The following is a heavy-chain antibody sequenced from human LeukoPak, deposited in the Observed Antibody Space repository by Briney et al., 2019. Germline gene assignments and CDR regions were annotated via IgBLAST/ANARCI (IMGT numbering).Heavy chain of an antibody. CDR2: IINSGGST. J-gene: IGHJ4*02. V-gene: IGHV3-23*01. Sequence: GGSLRLSCAASGFTFSSYSMNWVRQAPGKGLEWVSTIINSGGSTYYADSVKGRFTISRDNSKNTLYLQMNSLRAEDTAVYYCAKDIYGDYGGLDYWGQGTLVTVSS. CDR3: AKDIYGDYGGLDY. CDR1: GFTFSSYS. D-gene: IGHD4-17*01.